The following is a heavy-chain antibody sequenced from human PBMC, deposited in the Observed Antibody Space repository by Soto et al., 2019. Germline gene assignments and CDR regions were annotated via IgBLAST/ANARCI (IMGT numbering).Heavy chain of an antibody. J-gene: IGHJ4*02. CDR3: AKVWSTLKSLDTAMGTHSDY. CDR1: GFTFSSYA. D-gene: IGHD5-18*01. V-gene: IGHV3-23*01. Sequence: EVQLLESGGGLVQPGGSLRLSCAASGFTFSSYAMSWVRQAPGKGLEWVSAISGSGGSTYYADSVKGRFTISRDNSKNTLYLQMNSLIAEDTAVYYCAKVWSTLKSLDTAMGTHSDYWGQGTLVTVSS. CDR2: ISGSGGST.